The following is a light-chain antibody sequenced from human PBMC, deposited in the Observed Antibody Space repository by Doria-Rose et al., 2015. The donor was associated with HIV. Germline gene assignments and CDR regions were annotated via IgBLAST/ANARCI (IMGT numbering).Light chain of an antibody. CDR3: QKYNSAPVP. CDR1: QGISNY. Sequence: SLSASVGDRVTITCRASQGISNYLAWYQQKPGKVPKLLIYGASTLQSGVPSRFSGSGSGTDFTLTISSLQPEDVATYYCQKYNSAPVPFGPGTKVNIK. J-gene: IGKJ3*01. CDR2: GAS. V-gene: IGKV1-27*01.